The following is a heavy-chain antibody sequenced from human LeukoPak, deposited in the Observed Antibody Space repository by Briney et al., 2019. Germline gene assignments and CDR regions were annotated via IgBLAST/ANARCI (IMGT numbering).Heavy chain of an antibody. CDR2: ISSNGGRT. V-gene: IGHV3-64*01. CDR1: GFTFSRYA. CDR3: ARLPTMYRNSFYCSGGSCYPYYFDY. J-gene: IGHJ4*02. Sequence: SGGSLRLSCAASGFTFSRYAMHWVRQAPGKGLEYVSAISSNGGRTYYANSVKGRFTISRDNSKNTLYLQMGSLRAEDMAVYYCARLPTMYRNSFYCSGGSCYPYYFDYWGQGTLVTVSS. D-gene: IGHD2-15*01.